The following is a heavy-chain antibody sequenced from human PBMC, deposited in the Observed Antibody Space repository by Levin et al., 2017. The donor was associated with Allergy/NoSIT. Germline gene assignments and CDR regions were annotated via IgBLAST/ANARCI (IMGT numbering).Heavy chain of an antibody. CDR2: IYTSGST. CDR1: GGSISSYY. CDR3: ARESQWLAPIDY. Sequence: PGGSLRLSCTVSGGSISSYYWSWIRQPAGKGLEWIGRIYTSGSTNYNPSLKSRVTMSVDTSKNQFSLKLSSVTAADTAVYYCARESQWLAPIDYWGQGTLVTVSS. D-gene: IGHD6-19*01. J-gene: IGHJ4*02. V-gene: IGHV4-4*07.